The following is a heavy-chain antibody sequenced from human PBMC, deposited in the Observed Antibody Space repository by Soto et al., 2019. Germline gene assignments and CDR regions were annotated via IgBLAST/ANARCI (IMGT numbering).Heavy chain of an antibody. CDR3: AKGRLADDRSGSYYTYYFDY. J-gene: IGHJ4*02. Sequence: GGSLRLSCAASGFTFSSYAMSWVRQAPGKGLEWVSAISGSGGSTYYADSVKGRFTISRDNSKNTLYLQMNSLRAEDTAVYYCAKGRLADDRSGSYYTYYFDYWGQGTLVTVSS. D-gene: IGHD3-10*01. CDR1: GFTFSSYA. V-gene: IGHV3-23*01. CDR2: ISGSGGST.